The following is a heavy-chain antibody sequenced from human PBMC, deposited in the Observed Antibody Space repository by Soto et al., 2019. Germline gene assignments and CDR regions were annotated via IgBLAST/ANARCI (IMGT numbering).Heavy chain of an antibody. CDR1: GGSISSGGYY. V-gene: IGHV4-31*03. CDR3: ARSKRGIQLWQHYFDY. CDR2: IYYSGST. Sequence: QVQLQESGPGLVKPSQTLSLTCTVSGGSISSGGYYWSWIRQHPGKGLEWIGYIYYSGSTYYNPSLKSRVTISVDTSKNQFSLKLSSVTAADTAVYYCARSKRGIQLWQHYFDYWGQGTLVTVSS. J-gene: IGHJ4*02. D-gene: IGHD5-18*01.